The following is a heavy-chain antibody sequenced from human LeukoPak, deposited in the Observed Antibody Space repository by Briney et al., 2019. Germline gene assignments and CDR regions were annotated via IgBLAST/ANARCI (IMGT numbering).Heavy chain of an antibody. CDR1: GFTFSSYS. CDR2: ISSSSSTI. Sequence: PGGSLRLSCAASGFTFSSYSMNWVRQAPGKGLEWVSYISSSSSTIYYADSVKGRFTISRDNAKNSLYLQMNSLRAEDTAVYYCAKAPEGTSDYWGQGTLVTVSS. D-gene: IGHD1-14*01. CDR3: AKAPEGTSDY. J-gene: IGHJ4*02. V-gene: IGHV3-48*01.